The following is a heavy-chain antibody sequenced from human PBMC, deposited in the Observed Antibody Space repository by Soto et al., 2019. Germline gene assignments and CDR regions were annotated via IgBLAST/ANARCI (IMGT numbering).Heavy chain of an antibody. D-gene: IGHD4-17*01. CDR3: ARDSAPDDYGEEDYYMDV. CDR2: ISSSGSTR. CDR1: GFTFSDYY. V-gene: IGHV3-11*01. J-gene: IGHJ6*03. Sequence: GGSLRLSCAASGFTFSDYYMSWIRQAPGKGLEWVSYISSSGSTRYYADSVKGRFTISRDNAKNSLYLQMNSLRAEDTAVYYCARDSAPDDYGEEDYYMDVWGKGTTVTVSS.